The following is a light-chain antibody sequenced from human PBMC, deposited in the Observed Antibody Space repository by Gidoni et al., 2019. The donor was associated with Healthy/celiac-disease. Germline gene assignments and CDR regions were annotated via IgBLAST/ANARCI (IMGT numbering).Light chain of an antibody. CDR1: QSLLHSNGYNY. CDR2: LGS. J-gene: IGKJ5*01. CDR3: MQALQTPIT. Sequence: DIVMTQSPLSLPVTPGEPSSISCRSSQSLLHSNGYNYLDWYLQKPGQSPQLLIYLGSNRASGVPDRFSGSGSGTDFTLKISRVEAEDVGVYYCMQALQTPITFXXXTRREIK. V-gene: IGKV2-28*01.